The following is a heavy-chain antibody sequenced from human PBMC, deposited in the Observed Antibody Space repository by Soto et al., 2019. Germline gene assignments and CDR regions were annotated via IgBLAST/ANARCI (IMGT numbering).Heavy chain of an antibody. CDR2: IYWNDDK. J-gene: IGHJ4*02. CDR1: GFSLSTSGVG. CDR3: EHSRIRGMGYFEDDPYYVDY. D-gene: IGHD3-9*01. Sequence: QITLKESGPTLVKPTQTLTLTCTFSGFSLSTSGVGVGWIRQPPGKALEWLALIYWNDDKRYSPSLKSRLTIAKDTSKNQVVITMTSMDPVDTATYYCEHSRIRGMGYFEDDPYYVDYWGQGTLVTVSS. V-gene: IGHV2-5*01.